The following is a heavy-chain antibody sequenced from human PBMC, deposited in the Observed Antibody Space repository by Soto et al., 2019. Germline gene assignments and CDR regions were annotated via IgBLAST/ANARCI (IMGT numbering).Heavy chain of an antibody. V-gene: IGHV3-20*04. J-gene: IGHJ4*02. CDR2: INWNGGST. CDR1: GFTFDDNG. Sequence: EVQLAESGGGVVRPGGSLRLSCAASGFTFDDNGMSWVRQAPGKGLEWVSGINWNGGSTGYADSVKGRFTISRDNAKNSLYLQMNSLRAEDTALYYCARGRGYSYGCYFDYWGQGTLVTVSS. CDR3: ARGRGYSYGCYFDY. D-gene: IGHD5-18*01.